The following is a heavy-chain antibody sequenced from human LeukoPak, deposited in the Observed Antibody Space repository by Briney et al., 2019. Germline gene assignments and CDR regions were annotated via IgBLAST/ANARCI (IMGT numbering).Heavy chain of an antibody. CDR3: AREYCSSTRCYPWD. J-gene: IGHJ4*02. D-gene: IGHD2-2*01. CDR1: GFTFSSYG. V-gene: IGHV3-33*01. Sequence: GRSLGLSCAASGFTFSSYGMHWVRQAPGKGLEWVAVIWYDGSNKYYADSVKGRFTISRDNSKNTLYLQMNSLRAEDTAVYYCAREYCSSTRCYPWDWGQGTLVTVSS. CDR2: IWYDGSNK.